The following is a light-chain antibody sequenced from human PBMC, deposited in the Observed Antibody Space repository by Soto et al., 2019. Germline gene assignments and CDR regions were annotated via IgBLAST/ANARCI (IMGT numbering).Light chain of an antibody. Sequence: DIQMTQSPSSLSASVGDRVTITCRANQGISNYLAWYQQKPGKVPKVLIYVASALQSGVPSRFSGSGSGRDFTLTISSLQPEDVATYYCQQYGASPLTFGGGTKVEIK. CDR1: QGISNY. CDR3: QQYGASPLT. CDR2: VAS. V-gene: IGKV1-27*01. J-gene: IGKJ4*01.